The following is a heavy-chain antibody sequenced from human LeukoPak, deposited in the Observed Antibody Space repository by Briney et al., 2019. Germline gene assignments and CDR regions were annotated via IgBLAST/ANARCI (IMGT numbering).Heavy chain of an antibody. J-gene: IGHJ3*02. CDR1: GYSFTSYW. Sequence: GESLKISCKGSGYSFTSYWIGWARQMPGKGLEWMGIIYPGDSDTRYSPSFQGQVTISADKSISTAYLQWSSLKASDTAMYYCARRARDIVVVVAARAHAFDIWGQGTMVTVSS. CDR3: ARRARDIVVVVAARAHAFDI. D-gene: IGHD2-15*01. V-gene: IGHV5-51*01. CDR2: IYPGDSDT.